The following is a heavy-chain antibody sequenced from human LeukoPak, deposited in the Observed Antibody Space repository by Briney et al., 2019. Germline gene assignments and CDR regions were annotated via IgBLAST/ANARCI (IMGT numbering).Heavy chain of an antibody. Sequence: PSQTLSLTRTVSGGSISSGAYYWSWIRQSPGKGLEWIGHIYYSGDTDYSPSLKSRLTISLDASQDHFSLKPSSVTAADTAVYYCARVMSDYYGSGIYSYFDYWGQGTLVTVSS. CDR2: IYYSGDT. J-gene: IGHJ4*02. CDR1: GGSISSGAYY. CDR3: ARVMSDYYGSGIYSYFDY. D-gene: IGHD3-10*01. V-gene: IGHV4-31*03.